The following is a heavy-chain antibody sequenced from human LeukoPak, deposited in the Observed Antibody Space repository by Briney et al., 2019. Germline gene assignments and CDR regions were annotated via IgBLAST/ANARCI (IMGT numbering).Heavy chain of an antibody. V-gene: IGHV3-11*01. CDR3: ARDFMVRGVISWFDP. J-gene: IGHJ5*02. CDR1: GFTFSDYY. CDR2: ISSSGSTI. D-gene: IGHD3-10*01. Sequence: GGSLRLSCAASGFTFSDYYMSWIRQAPGKGLEWVSYISSSGSTIYYAGSVKGRFTISRDNAKNSLYLQMNSLRAEDTAVYYCARDFMVRGVISWFDPWGQGTLVTVSS.